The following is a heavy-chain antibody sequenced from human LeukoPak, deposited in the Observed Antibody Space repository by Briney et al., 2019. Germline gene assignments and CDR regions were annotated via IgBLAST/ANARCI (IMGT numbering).Heavy chain of an antibody. V-gene: IGHV4-59*11. CDR1: GGSISSHY. J-gene: IGHJ4*02. Sequence: PSETLSLTCIVSGGSISSHYWTWIRQPPGKGLEYIGYIYYSGNTNYNPSLKSQVTISVDRSKNQFSLKLTSVTAEDTAVYYCARINSGWYFDYWGQGTLVTVSS. CDR2: IYYSGNT. CDR3: ARINSGWYFDY. D-gene: IGHD6-19*01.